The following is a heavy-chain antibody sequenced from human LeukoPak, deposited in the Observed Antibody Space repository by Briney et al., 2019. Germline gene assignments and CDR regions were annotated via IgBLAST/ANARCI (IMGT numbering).Heavy chain of an antibody. Sequence: ASVTVSFTSSVYTFTSYDINWVRQATGQGLEWMGWTNPNSGNTAYAQKFQGRVTMSRDTSISTAYMELSSLRSEDTAVYYCARLPKYSRPLDYWGQGTLVTVSS. CDR3: ARLPKYSRPLDY. D-gene: IGHD6-6*01. J-gene: IGHJ4*02. V-gene: IGHV1-8*02. CDR1: VYTFTSYD. CDR2: TNPNSGNT.